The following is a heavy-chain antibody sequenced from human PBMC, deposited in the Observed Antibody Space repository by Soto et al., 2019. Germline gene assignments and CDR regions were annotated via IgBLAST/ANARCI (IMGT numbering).Heavy chain of an antibody. Sequence: GGSLRLSCSVSGFTIINYAMNWVHQAPGKGLHCVASTSSNGDSTYYADSVKGRFTISRDNSKNTLYLQMSSLRAEDTAVYYFVKDRDGDYWGQGILVTVSS. V-gene: IGHV3-64D*06. CDR3: VKDRDGDY. J-gene: IGHJ4*02. CDR1: GFTIINYA. CDR2: TSSNGDST.